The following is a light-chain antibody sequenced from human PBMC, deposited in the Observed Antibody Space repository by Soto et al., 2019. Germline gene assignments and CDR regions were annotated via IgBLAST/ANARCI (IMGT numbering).Light chain of an antibody. V-gene: IGKV2D-29*02. J-gene: IGKJ5*01. CDR3: MQSTQLPPT. Sequence: DVMMTQTPLSLSVAPGQPASISCKSSRSLLHITGETFLFWYLQKPGQSPQLLIYEVSTRVSGVPDRFSGSGSGTDFTLEISRVETDDVGIYYCMQSTQLPPTFGQGTRLEIK. CDR1: RSLLHITGETF. CDR2: EVS.